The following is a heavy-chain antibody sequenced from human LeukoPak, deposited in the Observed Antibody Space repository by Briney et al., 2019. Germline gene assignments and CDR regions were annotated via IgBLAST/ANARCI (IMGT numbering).Heavy chain of an antibody. CDR1: GFTFSSYA. Sequence: GGSLRLSCVASGFTFSSYAMSWVRQAPGKGLEWVSAISGSGGSTYYADSVKGRFTISRDNSKNSLSLQVSSLRAEDTAVYYSAKTNGYYSDWGQGTLVTVSS. CDR3: AKTNGYYSD. D-gene: IGHD3-22*01. CDR2: ISGSGGST. J-gene: IGHJ4*02. V-gene: IGHV3-23*01.